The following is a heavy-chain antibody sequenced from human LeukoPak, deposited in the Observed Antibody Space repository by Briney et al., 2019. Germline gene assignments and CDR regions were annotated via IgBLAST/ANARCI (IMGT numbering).Heavy chain of an antibody. J-gene: IGHJ4*02. CDR3: ARRDYYDSTGYYPTLY. Sequence: MTSETLSLTCAVSGGSISSLNWWTWVRQPPGKGLEWIGEIHHSGSTNYNPSLRSRVTISVDKSKNQFSLKLSSVNAADTAVYYCARRDYYDSTGYYPTLYWGQGTLVTVSS. D-gene: IGHD3-22*01. CDR2: IHHSGST. V-gene: IGHV4-4*02. CDR1: GGSISSLNW.